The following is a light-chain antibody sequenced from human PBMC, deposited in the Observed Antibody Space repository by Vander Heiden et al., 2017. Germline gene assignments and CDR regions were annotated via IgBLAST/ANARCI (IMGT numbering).Light chain of an antibody. V-gene: IGKV3-20*01. J-gene: IGKJ2*01. Sequence: EIVLTQSPGTLSLSPGERATLSCRASQSVSSSYLAWYQQKPGQAPRLLIYGASSRATGFPDSFRGGGSGTDFTLTIRLLEPEDFAVYYCQQYGGSPYTFGQGTKLEIK. CDR3: QQYGGSPYT. CDR2: GAS. CDR1: QSVSSSY.